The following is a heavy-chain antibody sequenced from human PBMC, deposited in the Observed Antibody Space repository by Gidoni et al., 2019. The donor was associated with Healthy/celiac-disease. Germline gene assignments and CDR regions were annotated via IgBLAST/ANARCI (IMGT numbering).Heavy chain of an antibody. J-gene: IGHJ6*02. CDR2: INPNSGVT. CDR3: ARDWYYYGMAV. CDR1: GDTFTGYY. V-gene: IGHV1-2*04. Sequence: QEQVVQTGAEVKKPGAAVKGSCKASGDTFTGYYMHWVRQAPGQGLEWMGWINPNSGVTNYAPQFPGWVTMTRYTSISTAYIELSRLRSDDTAVYYCARDWYYYGMAVWGQGTTVTVSS.